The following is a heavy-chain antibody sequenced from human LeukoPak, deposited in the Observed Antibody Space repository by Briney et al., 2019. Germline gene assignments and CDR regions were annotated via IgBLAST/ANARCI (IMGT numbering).Heavy chain of an antibody. J-gene: IGHJ6*03. CDR3: ATSEMGYYYYYMDV. V-gene: IGHV3-30*02. CDR1: GFTFSSYG. CDR2: IRYDGSKK. D-gene: IGHD2-8*01. Sequence: GGSLRLSCAASGFTFSSYGMHWVRQAPGKGLEWVAFIRYDGSKKYSADSVKGRFTISRDNAKKSLYLQMNSLRAEDTGVYYCATSEMGYYYYYMDVWGKGTTVTVSS.